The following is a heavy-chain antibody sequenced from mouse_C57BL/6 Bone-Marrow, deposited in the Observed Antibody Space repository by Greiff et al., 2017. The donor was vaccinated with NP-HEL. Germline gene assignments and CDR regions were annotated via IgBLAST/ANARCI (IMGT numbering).Heavy chain of an antibody. V-gene: IGHV1-52*01. CDR3: ARPYYGNYVGFAY. CDR1: GYTFTSYW. Sequence: VQLQQPGAELVRPGSSVKLSCKASGYTFTSYWMHWVKQRPIQGLEWIGNIDPSDSETHYNQKFKDKATLTVDKSSSTAYMQLSSLTSEDSAVYYCARPYYGNYVGFAYWGQGTLVTVSA. D-gene: IGHD2-10*01. CDR2: IDPSDSET. J-gene: IGHJ3*01.